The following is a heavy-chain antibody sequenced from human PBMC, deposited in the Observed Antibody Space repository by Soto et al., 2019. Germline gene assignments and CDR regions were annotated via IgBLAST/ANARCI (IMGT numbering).Heavy chain of an antibody. D-gene: IGHD6-13*01. J-gene: IGHJ6*03. V-gene: IGHV4-39*07. CDR1: GGSISSSSYY. CDR2: IYYSGST. CDR3: ARKGAAASYAHYYMDV. Sequence: PSETLSLTCTVSGGSISSSSYYWGWIRQPPGKGLEWIGSIYYSGSTNYNPSLESRVTISVDTSRNRFSLNLTSATAADTAVYYCARKGAAASYAHYYMDVWGRGTAVTVSS.